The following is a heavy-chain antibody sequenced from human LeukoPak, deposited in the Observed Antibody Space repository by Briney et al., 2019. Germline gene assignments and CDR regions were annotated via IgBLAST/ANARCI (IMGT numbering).Heavy chain of an antibody. CDR1: GGSISSYY. J-gene: IGHJ4*02. CDR2: IYYSGST. V-gene: IGHV4-59*01. CDR3: ARDRHGDNSSHFDY. Sequence: SETLSLTCTVSGGSISSYYWSWIRQPPGKGLEWIGYIYYSGSTNYNPSLKSRVTISVDTSKNQFSLKLSSVTAADTAVYYCARDRHGDNSSHFDYWGQGTLVTVSS. D-gene: IGHD4-17*01.